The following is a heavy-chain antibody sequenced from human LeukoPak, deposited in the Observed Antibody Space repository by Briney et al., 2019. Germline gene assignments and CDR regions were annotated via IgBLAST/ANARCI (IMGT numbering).Heavy chain of an antibody. D-gene: IGHD3-10*01. CDR2: ISYDGSNK. CDR1: GFSFSSYA. CDR3: AKLWFGELGAVYFDY. Sequence: PGRSLRLSCAASGFSFSSYAMHWVRQAPGKGLEWVAVISYDGSNKYYADSVKGRFTISRDNSKNTLYLQMNSLRAEDTAVYYCAKLWFGELGAVYFDYWGQGTLVTVSS. V-gene: IGHV3-30*04. J-gene: IGHJ4*02.